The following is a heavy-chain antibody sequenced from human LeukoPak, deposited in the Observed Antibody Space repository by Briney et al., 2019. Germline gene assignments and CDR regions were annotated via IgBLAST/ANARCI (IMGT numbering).Heavy chain of an antibody. J-gene: IGHJ5*02. Sequence: GGSLRLSCAASGFTFSSYAMTWVRQAPGKGLEWVSYISSSGSTIYYADSVKGRFTISRDNAKNSLYLQMNSLRAEDTAVYYCARPRLPVDPWGQGTLVTVSS. CDR1: GFTFSSYA. CDR2: ISSSGSTI. V-gene: IGHV3-48*04. CDR3: ARPRLPVDP. D-gene: IGHD4-11*01.